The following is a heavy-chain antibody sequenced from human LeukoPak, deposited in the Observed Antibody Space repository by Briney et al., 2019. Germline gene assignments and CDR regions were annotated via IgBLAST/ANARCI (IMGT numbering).Heavy chain of an antibody. V-gene: IGHV3-53*01. CDR1: EFTFSSYA. D-gene: IGHD2-2*01. J-gene: IGHJ5*02. CDR2: IYSGGST. CDR3: AVLPAAKRGRWFDP. Sequence: GGSLRLSCAGAEFTFSSYAMSWVRQAPGKGLEWVSVIYSGGSTYYADSVKGRFTISRDNSKNTLYLQMNSLRAEDTAVYYCAVLPAAKRGRWFDPWGQGTLVTVSS.